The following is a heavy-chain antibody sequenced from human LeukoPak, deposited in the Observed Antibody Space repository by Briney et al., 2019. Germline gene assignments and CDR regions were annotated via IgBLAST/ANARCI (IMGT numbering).Heavy chain of an antibody. J-gene: IGHJ6*02. CDR3: ATAPILRGEGGEHYKYGMDV. CDR1: SDSISSGGYS. CDR2: IYHSGSP. D-gene: IGHD2-2*02. V-gene: IGHV4-30-2*01. Sequence: SQTLSLTCAVSSDSISSGGYSWSWIRQPPGKGLEWIAYIYHSGSPSYNPSLKSRVTISADTFKNHFSLILTSLTAADTAVYYCATAPILRGEGGEHYKYGMDVWGQGTTVIVSS.